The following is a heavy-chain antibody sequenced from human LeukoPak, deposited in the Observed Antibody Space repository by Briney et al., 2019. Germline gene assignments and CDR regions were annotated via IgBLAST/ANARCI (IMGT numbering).Heavy chain of an antibody. J-gene: IGHJ4*02. Sequence: SETLSLTCTVSGGSISSTNSFWAWIRQPPGKGLEWIGNVYYSGNTHYNPSLKSRVTILLDTSKNQFSLRLTSVTAADTAVYYCARHGLYQDYGYWGQGTLVTVSS. CDR3: ARHGLYQDYGY. D-gene: IGHD3-16*01. CDR1: GGSISSTNSF. CDR2: VYYSGNT. V-gene: IGHV4-39*01.